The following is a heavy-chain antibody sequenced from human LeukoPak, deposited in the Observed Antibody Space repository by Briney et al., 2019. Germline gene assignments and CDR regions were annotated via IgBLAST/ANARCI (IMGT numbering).Heavy chain of an antibody. V-gene: IGHV3-11*01. CDR3: ARDGYPDSSGYYYHY. J-gene: IGHJ4*02. Sequence: GGSRRLSCAASGFTFSDYYMSWIRQAPGKGLEWVSYISSSGSTIYYADSVKGRFTISRDNAKNSLYLQMNSLRAEDTAVYYCARDGYPDSSGYYYHYWGQGTLVTVSS. CDR2: ISSSGSTI. CDR1: GFTFSDYY. D-gene: IGHD3-22*01.